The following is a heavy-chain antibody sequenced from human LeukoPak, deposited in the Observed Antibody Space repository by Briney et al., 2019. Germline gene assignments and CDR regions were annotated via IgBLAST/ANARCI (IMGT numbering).Heavy chain of an antibody. Sequence: GGSLRLSCAASGFTFSSYWMHWVRQAPGKGLVWVSRINSDGSSTSYADSVKGRFTISRDNAKNTLYLQMNSLRAEDTAVYYCAISPLYYYDSGDAFDIWGQGTMVTVSS. V-gene: IGHV3-74*01. D-gene: IGHD3-22*01. CDR1: GFTFSSYW. J-gene: IGHJ3*02. CDR3: AISPLYYYDSGDAFDI. CDR2: INSDGSST.